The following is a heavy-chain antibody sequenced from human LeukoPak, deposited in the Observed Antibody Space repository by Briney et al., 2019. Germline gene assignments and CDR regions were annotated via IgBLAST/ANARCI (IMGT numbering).Heavy chain of an antibody. V-gene: IGHV1-18*01. CDR3: ARYDSNTAFDS. Sequence: EASVKVSCKSSGYTFTNYVISWVRQAPGQGLEWMGWISPYNGNTNYAQKLQGRVTMTTDTSTTTVYMELRSLRSDDTAVYFCARYDSNTAFDSWGQGTLVIVSS. J-gene: IGHJ4*02. CDR1: GYTFTNYV. D-gene: IGHD4-11*01. CDR2: ISPYNGNT.